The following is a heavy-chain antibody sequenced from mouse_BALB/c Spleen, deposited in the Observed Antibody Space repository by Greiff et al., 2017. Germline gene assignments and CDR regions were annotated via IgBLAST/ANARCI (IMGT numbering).Heavy chain of an antibody. CDR3: ARGTTVVAKGYFDV. CDR2: IYPGSGNT. D-gene: IGHD1-1*01. J-gene: IGHJ1*01. Sequence: QVQLQQSGAELARPGASVKLSCKASGYTFTDYYINWVKQRTGQGLEWIGEIYPGSGNTYYNEKFKGKATLTADKSSSTAYMQLSSLTSEDSAVYFCARGTTVVAKGYFDVWGAGTTVTVSS. V-gene: IGHV1-77*01. CDR1: GYTFTDYY.